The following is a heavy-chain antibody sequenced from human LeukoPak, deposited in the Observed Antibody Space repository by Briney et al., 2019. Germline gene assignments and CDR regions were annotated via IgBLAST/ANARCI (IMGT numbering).Heavy chain of an antibody. V-gene: IGHV3-30*03. D-gene: IGHD4-17*01. CDR1: GFTFSSYG. CDR2: ISYDGSNK. CDR3: ASALATVTPHFHC. Sequence: GGSLRLSCAASGFTFSSYGMHWVRQAPGKGLEWVAVISYDGSNKYYADSVKGRFTISRDTAKNTVFLQMNSLRVEDTGVYYCASALATVTPHFHCWGQGTLVTVSS. J-gene: IGHJ4*02.